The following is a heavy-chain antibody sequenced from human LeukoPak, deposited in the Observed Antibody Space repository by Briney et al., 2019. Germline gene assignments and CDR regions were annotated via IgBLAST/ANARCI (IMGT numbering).Heavy chain of an antibody. J-gene: IGHJ5*02. CDR1: GGSISSYY. CDR3: ARDYYGDKNPS. Sequence: SETLSLTCTVSGGSISSYYWSWIRQPPGKGLEWIGYIYYSGSTNYNPSLKCRVTISVDTSKNQFSLKLSSVTAANTAVYYCARDYYGDKNPSWGQGTLVTVSP. D-gene: IGHD4-17*01. V-gene: IGHV4-59*01. CDR2: IYYSGST.